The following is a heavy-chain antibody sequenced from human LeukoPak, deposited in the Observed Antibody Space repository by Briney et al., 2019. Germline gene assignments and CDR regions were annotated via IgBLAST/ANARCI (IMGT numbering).Heavy chain of an antibody. CDR2: IYPGDSDT. D-gene: IGHD2-2*01. Sequence: GESLKISCKGSGYSFTSYWIGWVRQMPGKGLEWMGIIYPGDSDTRYSPSFQGQVIISADKSISTAYLQWSSLKASDTAMYYCARGYCGSTSCFRGYNWFDPWGQGTLVTVSS. J-gene: IGHJ5*02. CDR1: GYSFTSYW. CDR3: ARGYCGSTSCFRGYNWFDP. V-gene: IGHV5-51*01.